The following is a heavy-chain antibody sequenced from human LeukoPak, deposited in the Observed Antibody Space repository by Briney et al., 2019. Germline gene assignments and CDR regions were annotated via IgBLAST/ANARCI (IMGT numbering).Heavy chain of an antibody. CDR1: GFTFSSYV. V-gene: IGHV3-23*01. CDR3: AKGLNPLGYSGYVTLSFDY. CDR2: ISGSGGTT. J-gene: IGHJ4*02. Sequence: GRSLRLSCAAYGFTFSSYVMTWVRQAAGEGLEWDLTISGSGGTTYYADSVKGRFTVSRDNSKNTMYLQMNSLRAEDTAVYYCAKGLNPLGYSGYVTLSFDYWGQGTLVTVFS. D-gene: IGHD5-12*01.